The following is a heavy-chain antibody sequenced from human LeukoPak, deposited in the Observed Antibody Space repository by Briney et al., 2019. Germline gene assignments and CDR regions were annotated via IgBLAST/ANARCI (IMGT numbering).Heavy chain of an antibody. V-gene: IGHV4-38-2*02. D-gene: IGHD2-15*01. J-gene: IGHJ5*02. Sequence: PSETPSLTCTVSGYSISSGYYWGWIRPPPGKGLEWIGEINHRGSTNYNPSLKSRVTISVDKSKNQFSLKLSSVTAADTAVYYCARTARYCSGGSCLNWFDPWGQGTLVTVSS. CDR3: ARTARYCSGGSCLNWFDP. CDR1: GYSISSGYY. CDR2: INHRGST.